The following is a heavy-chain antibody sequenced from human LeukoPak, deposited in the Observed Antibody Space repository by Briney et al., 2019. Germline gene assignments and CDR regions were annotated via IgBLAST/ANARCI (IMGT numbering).Heavy chain of an antibody. D-gene: IGHD3-10*01. J-gene: IGHJ4*02. CDR1: GFTFINYA. Sequence: GGSLRLSCAASGFTFINYAMTWVRQAPGKGLEWVSAISGSGGSTYYADSVKGRFTISRDNSKNTLYLQMDSLRAEDTAVYYCAKSTQLRGGIATDFDSWGQGTLVTVSS. V-gene: IGHV3-23*01. CDR3: AKSTQLRGGIATDFDS. CDR2: ISGSGGST.